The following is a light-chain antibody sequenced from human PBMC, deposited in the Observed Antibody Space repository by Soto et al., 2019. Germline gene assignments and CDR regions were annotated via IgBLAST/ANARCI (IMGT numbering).Light chain of an antibody. CDR3: SSYTSSSTPV. Sequence: QSALTQPASVSGSPGQSITISCTGTSSDVGGYNYVSWYQQHPGKAPKLMIYAVSNRPSGVSNRFSGSKSGNTASLTISGLQADDEADYYCSSYTSSSTPVFGGGTKVTVL. J-gene: IGLJ2*01. V-gene: IGLV2-14*01. CDR1: SSDVGGYNY. CDR2: AVS.